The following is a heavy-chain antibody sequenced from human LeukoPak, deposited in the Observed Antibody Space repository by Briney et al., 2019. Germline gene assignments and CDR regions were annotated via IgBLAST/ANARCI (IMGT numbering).Heavy chain of an antibody. D-gene: IGHD6-13*01. CDR2: INPNSGGT. J-gene: IGHJ4*02. CDR1: GYTFTGYY. V-gene: IGHV1-2*02. CDR3: ARNPYSSSWVDY. Sequence: ASVTVSCKASGYTFTGYYMHWVRQAPGQGLEWMGWINPNSGGTNYAQKFQGRVTMTRDTSISTAYMELSRLRSDDTAVYYCARNPYSSSWVDYWGQGTLVTVSS.